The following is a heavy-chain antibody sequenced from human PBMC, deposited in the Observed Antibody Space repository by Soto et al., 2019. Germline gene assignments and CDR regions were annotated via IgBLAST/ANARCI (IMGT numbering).Heavy chain of an antibody. V-gene: IGHV4-4*02. D-gene: IGHD2-21*02. CDR1: GDSISSTHW. J-gene: IGHJ5*01. CDR2: IYHTVST. CDR3: ATLPPRIVVMTLPFHS. Sequence: QVQLQQSGPRLARPSGTLSLTCVVSGDSISSTHWWTWVRQTPGKGLEWIGEIYHTVSTKYNPAPKNLVTISVXXXNXXFSLNLKSVTAAYTDVYYCATLPPRIVVMTLPFHSWGQGTLVTVSS.